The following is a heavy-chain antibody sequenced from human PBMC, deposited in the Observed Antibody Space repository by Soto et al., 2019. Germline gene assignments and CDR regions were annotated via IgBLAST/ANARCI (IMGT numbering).Heavy chain of an antibody. Sequence: QVQLVQSGAEVKKPGASVTVSCKASGYTFTSYYIHWVRQAPGQGLEWMGIINPSGGSTSYAQKFQGRVTMTRDTSTSTVYMEVSGLISEDTAVYYCARDQEPSTLYYDYYYMDVWGKGTRVNVSS. V-gene: IGHV1-46*03. CDR3: ARDQEPSTLYYDYYYMDV. CDR1: GYTFTSYY. CDR2: INPSGGST. J-gene: IGHJ6*03.